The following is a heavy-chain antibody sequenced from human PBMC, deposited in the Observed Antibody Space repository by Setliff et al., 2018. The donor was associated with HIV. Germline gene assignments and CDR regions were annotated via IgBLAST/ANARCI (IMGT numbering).Heavy chain of an antibody. CDR2: IYHTGRT. V-gene: IGHV4-59*04. CDR3: ASRIYYYDESRVLREEGFVP. CDR1: GASISSNT. Sequence: PSETLSLTCIVSGASISSNTWTWIRQPPGKGLEWTGSIYHTGRTYYNRSLESRLTISIDTSKNQFSLKLTSVTAADTAMYYCASRIYYYDESRVLREEGFVPWGQGTLVTVSS. D-gene: IGHD3-22*01. J-gene: IGHJ5*02.